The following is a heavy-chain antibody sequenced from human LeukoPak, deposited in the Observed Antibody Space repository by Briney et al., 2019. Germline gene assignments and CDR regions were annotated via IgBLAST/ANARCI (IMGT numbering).Heavy chain of an antibody. D-gene: IGHD5-24*01. CDR1: GFTFSSYA. CDR2: ISASGTST. CDR3: AKDARRDGYSYDY. Sequence: PGGSLRLSCAASGFTFSSYAMNWVRQAPGKGLVWVSDISASGTSTNYVDSVEGRFTISRDNSNNTLFLQMNSLRAEDTAVYYCAKDARRDGYSYDYWGQGTLVTVSS. J-gene: IGHJ4*02. V-gene: IGHV3-23*01.